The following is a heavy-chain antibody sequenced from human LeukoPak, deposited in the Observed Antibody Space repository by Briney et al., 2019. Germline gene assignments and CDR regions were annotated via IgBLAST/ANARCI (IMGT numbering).Heavy chain of an antibody. D-gene: IGHD3-3*01. V-gene: IGHV3-21*01. CDR3: ARDESLYDFWSGYYRI. Sequence: GGSLRLSCAASGFTFSSYSVNWVRQAPGKGLEWVSSISSSSSYIYYADSVKGQFTISRDNAKNSLYLQMNSLRAEDTAVYYCARDESLYDFWSGYYRIWGQGTLVTVSS. J-gene: IGHJ4*02. CDR2: ISSSSSYI. CDR1: GFTFSSYS.